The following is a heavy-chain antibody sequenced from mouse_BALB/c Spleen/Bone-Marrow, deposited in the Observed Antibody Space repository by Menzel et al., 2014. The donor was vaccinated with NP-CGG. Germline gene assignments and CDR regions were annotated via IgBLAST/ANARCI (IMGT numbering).Heavy chain of an antibody. Sequence: EQLQQSGAKLVRPGVSVKISCKGSGYTFTDHAIHWVKRSHAKSLEWIGVISGYYGDAIYNQKFKGKATMTVDKSSSTAYMELARLTSEDSAIYYCARSGKVRNAMDYRGQGTSGTVSS. J-gene: IGHJ4*01. CDR1: GYTFTDHA. D-gene: IGHD2-14*01. CDR2: ISGYYGDA. V-gene: IGHV1S137*01. CDR3: ARSGKVRNAMDY.